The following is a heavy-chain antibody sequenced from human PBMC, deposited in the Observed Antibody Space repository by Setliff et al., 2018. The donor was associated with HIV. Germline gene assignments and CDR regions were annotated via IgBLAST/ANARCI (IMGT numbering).Heavy chain of an antibody. CDR2: MYYTGTT. D-gene: IGHD3-10*01. V-gene: IGHV4-4*07. Sequence: SETLSLTCTVSGGSLTGYHWSWIRQSAGKELEWIGRMYYTGTTDYNPSLMSRVTLSIDRSKNQFALEVNSMTAADAAVYYCAQAQTSVSGSYYQYLQHWGQGTLVTVSS. CDR1: GGSLTGYH. CDR3: AQAQTSVSGSYYQYLQH. J-gene: IGHJ1*01.